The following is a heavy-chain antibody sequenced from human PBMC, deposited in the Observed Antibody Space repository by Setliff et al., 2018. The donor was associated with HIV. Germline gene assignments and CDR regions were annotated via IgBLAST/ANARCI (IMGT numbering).Heavy chain of an antibody. V-gene: IGHV1-69*10. CDR2: IIPLVTIA. J-gene: IGHJ6*03. CDR3: ARGRYGSGTYWGLYYYYYMDV. Sequence: ASVKVSCKASGDTFSTYAITWVRQAPGQGLEWMGGIIPLVTIANYAQEFQGRVRFTADKSTSTAYMELNSLGSDDTAVYYCARGRYGSGTYWGLYYYYYMDVWGKGTTVTVSS. CDR1: GDTFSTYA. D-gene: IGHD3-10*01.